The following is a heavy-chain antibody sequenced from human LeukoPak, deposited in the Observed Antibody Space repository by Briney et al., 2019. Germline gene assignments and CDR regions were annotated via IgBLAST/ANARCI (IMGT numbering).Heavy chain of an antibody. CDR1: GYTFTGYY. CDR2: INPNSGDT. J-gene: IGHJ4*02. Sequence: ASVKVSCKASGYTFTGYYMHWVRQAPGQGLEWMGWINPNSGDTNYAQKFQGRVTMTRDTSISTADMELSWLRSDDTAVYYCVRGGALYYDFWDWGQGTLVTVPS. D-gene: IGHD3-3*01. V-gene: IGHV1-2*02. CDR3: VRGGALYYDFWD.